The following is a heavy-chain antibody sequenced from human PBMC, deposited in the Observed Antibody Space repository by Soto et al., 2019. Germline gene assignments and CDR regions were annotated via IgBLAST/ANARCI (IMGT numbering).Heavy chain of an antibody. CDR2: IYYSGST. J-gene: IGHJ3*02. CDR1: GGSISSSSYY. V-gene: IGHV4-39*01. CDR3: ARTYYDILTGYCDAFDI. Sequence: SETLSLTCTVSGGSISSSSYYWGWIRQPPXKGLEWIGSIYYSGSTYYNPSLKSRVTISVDTSKNQFSLKLSSVTAADTAVYYCARTYYDILTGYCDAFDIWGQGTMVTVSS. D-gene: IGHD3-9*01.